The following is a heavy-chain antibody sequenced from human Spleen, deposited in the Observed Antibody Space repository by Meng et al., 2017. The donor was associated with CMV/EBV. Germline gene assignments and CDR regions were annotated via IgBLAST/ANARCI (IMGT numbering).Heavy chain of an antibody. CDR3: ARELVGGEYKEYYHYYYAMDV. CDR2: IYSGGGST. V-gene: IGHV3-23*03. CDR1: GFTFSSYG. Sequence: GESLKISCAASGFTFSSYGMHWVRQAPGKGPEWVAVIYSGGGSTYYADSVKGRFTISRDNSKNTLYLQMNSLRAEDTAVYYCARELVGGEYKEYYHYYYAMDVWGQGTTVTVSS. D-gene: IGHD3-16*01. J-gene: IGHJ6*02.